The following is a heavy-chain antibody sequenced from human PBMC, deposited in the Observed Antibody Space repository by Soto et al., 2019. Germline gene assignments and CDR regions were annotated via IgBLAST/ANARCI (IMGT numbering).Heavy chain of an antibody. V-gene: IGHV1-2*04. D-gene: IGHD6-6*01. CDR1: GYTFTGYY. CDR3: ARELLARQYSSSSNAFDI. Sequence: ASVKVSCKASGYTFTGYYMHWVRQAPGQGLEWMGWINPNSGGTNYAQKFQGWVTMTRDTSISTAYMELSRLRSDDTAVYYCARELLARQYSSSSNAFDIWGQGTMVTVSS. J-gene: IGHJ3*02. CDR2: INPNSGGT.